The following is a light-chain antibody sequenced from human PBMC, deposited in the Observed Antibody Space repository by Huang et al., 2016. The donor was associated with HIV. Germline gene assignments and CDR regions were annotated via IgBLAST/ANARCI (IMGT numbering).Light chain of an antibody. Sequence: DIQMTQSPSSLSASVGDRVTITCRASQSLTNSLNWYQQRPGEAPRRLIFGASNLQSGVPSRFSGTRSGTQFTLTITTLQPEDSAIYYCQQSYNTPRTFGQGTKVQI. CDR2: GAS. CDR3: QQSYNTPRT. J-gene: IGKJ1*01. V-gene: IGKV1-39*01. CDR1: QSLTNS.